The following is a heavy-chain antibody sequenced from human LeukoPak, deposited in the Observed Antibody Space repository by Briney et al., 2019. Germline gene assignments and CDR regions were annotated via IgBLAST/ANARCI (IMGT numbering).Heavy chain of an antibody. D-gene: IGHD1-26*01. CDR2: IIPIFGTA. CDR1: GGTFSSYA. CDR3: AGVHAKWELLSYFDY. J-gene: IGHJ4*02. Sequence: EASVKVSCKASGGTFSSYAISWVRQAPGQGLEWMGGIIPIFGTANYAQKFQGRVTITADESTSTAYMELSSLRSEDTAVYYCAGVHAKWELLSYFDYWGQGTLVTVSS. V-gene: IGHV1-69*13.